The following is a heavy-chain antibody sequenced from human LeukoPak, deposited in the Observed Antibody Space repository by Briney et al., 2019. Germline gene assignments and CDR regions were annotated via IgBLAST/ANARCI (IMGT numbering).Heavy chain of an antibody. J-gene: IGHJ3*02. CDR2: IKQDGSEK. CDR1: GFTFSSYW. CDR3: ARPYQLSQRRHDAFDI. D-gene: IGHD2-2*01. Sequence: GGSLRLSCAASGFTFSSYWMSWVRQAPGKGLEWVANIKQDGSEKYYVDSVKGRFTISRDNAKNSLYLQMNSLRAEDTAVYYCARPYQLSQRRHDAFDIWGQGTMVTVSS. V-gene: IGHV3-7*01.